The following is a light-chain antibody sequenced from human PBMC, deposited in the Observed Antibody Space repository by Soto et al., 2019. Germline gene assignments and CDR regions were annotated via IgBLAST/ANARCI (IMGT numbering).Light chain of an antibody. Sequence: IQLTQFPSSLSSSVVDIVTSSRGASQGVSSHLAWHQQKPGKAPKLLIYEVSTLQSGVPSRFSGSGSGTDFTLTISSLQPEDFATYYCQHLNGYPITFGQGTKVDNK. J-gene: IGKJ1*01. CDR1: QGVSSH. V-gene: IGKV1-9*01. CDR3: QHLNGYPIT. CDR2: EVS.